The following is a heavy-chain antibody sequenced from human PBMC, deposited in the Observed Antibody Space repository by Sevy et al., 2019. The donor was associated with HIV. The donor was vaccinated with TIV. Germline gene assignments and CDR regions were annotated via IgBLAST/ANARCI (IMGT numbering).Heavy chain of an antibody. J-gene: IGHJ4*02. CDR1: GFTFGGYM. Sequence: GGSLRLSCAGSGFTFGGYMMNWVRQAPGRGLEWVARVSRNGGTPEYGDSAKGRFSISRDNSKNTVYLQLKELRAEATALYYCVKEGRDDFNPYLDFWGQGILVTVSS. CDR2: VSRNGGTP. CDR3: VKEGRDDFNPYLDF. D-gene: IGHD3-10*01. V-gene: IGHV3-23*01.